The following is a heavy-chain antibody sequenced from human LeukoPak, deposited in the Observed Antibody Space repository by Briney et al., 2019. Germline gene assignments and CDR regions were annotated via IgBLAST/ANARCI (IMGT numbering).Heavy chain of an antibody. J-gene: IGHJ4*02. CDR2: ISAYNGDT. CDR1: GYTFTNYG. CDR3: AVRNTSSWSPFDF. D-gene: IGHD6-13*01. Sequence: GASVKVSCKASGYTFTNYGISWVRQAPGQGLEWMGWISAYNGDTNYAQKLQGRVTMTTDTSTSTAYMELRSLRSDDTAIYYCAVRNTSSWSPFDFWGQGTLVTLSS. V-gene: IGHV1-18*01.